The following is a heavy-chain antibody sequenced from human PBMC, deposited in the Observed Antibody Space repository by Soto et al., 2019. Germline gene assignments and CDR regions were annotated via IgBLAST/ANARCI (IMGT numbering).Heavy chain of an antibody. CDR1: GGSISSGGYS. CDR2: IYHSGST. V-gene: IGHV4-30-2*01. J-gene: IGHJ4*02. Sequence: SETLSLTCAVSGGSISSGGYSWSWIRQPPGKGLEWIGYIYHSGSTYYNPSLKSRVTISVDRSKNQFSLKLSSVTAADMAVYYCARVIDFWSGYFDYWGQGTLVTVSS. CDR3: ARVIDFWSGYFDY. D-gene: IGHD3-3*01.